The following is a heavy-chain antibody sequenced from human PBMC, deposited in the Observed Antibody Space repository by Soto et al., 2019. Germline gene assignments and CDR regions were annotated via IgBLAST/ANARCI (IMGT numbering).Heavy chain of an antibody. Sequence: SETLSLTCTVSGGSISSSSYYWGWIRQPPGKGLEWIGSIYYSGSTYYNPSLKSRVTISVDTSKNQFSLKLSSVTAADTAVYYCARPDEKDYYGSGSFDYWGQGTLVTVSS. J-gene: IGHJ4*02. CDR2: IYYSGST. CDR1: GGSISSSSYY. V-gene: IGHV4-39*01. D-gene: IGHD3-10*01. CDR3: ARPDEKDYYGSGSFDY.